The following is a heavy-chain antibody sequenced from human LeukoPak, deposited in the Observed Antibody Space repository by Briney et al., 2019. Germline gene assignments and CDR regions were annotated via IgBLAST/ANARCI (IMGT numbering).Heavy chain of an antibody. CDR2: INWNGGST. D-gene: IGHD4-17*01. CDR3: ARDGLTTVTTLGYYFDY. Sequence: GGSLRLSCAASGFTFSSYGMSWVRQAPGKGLEWVSGINWNGGSTGYADSVKGRFTISRDNAKNSLYLQMNSLRAEDTALYYCARDGLTTVTTLGYYFDYWGQGTLVTVSS. CDR1: GFTFSSYG. J-gene: IGHJ4*02. V-gene: IGHV3-20*04.